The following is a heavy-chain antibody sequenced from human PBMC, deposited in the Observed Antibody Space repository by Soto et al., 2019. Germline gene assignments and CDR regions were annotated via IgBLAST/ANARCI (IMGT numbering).Heavy chain of an antibody. J-gene: IGHJ4*02. V-gene: IGHV1-18*04. D-gene: IGHD2-21*02. Sequence: VASVKVSCKASGYTFTSYGISWVRQAPGQGLEWMGWISAYNGNTNCAQKLQGRVTMTTDTSTSTAYMELRSLRSDDTAVYYCARDLKVTPIYYFDYWGQGPLVTVSS. CDR1: GYTFTSYG. CDR2: ISAYNGNT. CDR3: ARDLKVTPIYYFDY.